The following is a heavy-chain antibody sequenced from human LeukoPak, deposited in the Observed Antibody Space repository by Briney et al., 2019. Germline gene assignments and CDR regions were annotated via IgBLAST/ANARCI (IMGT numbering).Heavy chain of an antibody. CDR1: GGTFSSYA. CDR3: ARVGYFDY. Sequence: ASVKVSCKSSGGTFSSYAISWVRQAPGQGLEWMGGIIPIFGTANYAQKFQARVTITTDESTSTAYMELSSLRSEDTAVYYCARVGYFDYWGQGTLVTVSS. CDR2: IIPIFGTA. V-gene: IGHV1-69*05. J-gene: IGHJ4*02.